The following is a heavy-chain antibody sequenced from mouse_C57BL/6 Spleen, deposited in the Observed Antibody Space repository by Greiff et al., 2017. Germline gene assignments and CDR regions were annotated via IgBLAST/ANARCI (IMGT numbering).Heavy chain of an antibody. D-gene: IGHD1-1*01. CDR3: ARGYGSSYVSY. CDR1: GYTFTSYW. Sequence: QVQLKQPGAELVKPGASVKLSCKASGYTFTSYWMHWVKQRPGQGLEWIGMIHPNSGSTNYNEKFKSKATLTVDKSSSTAYMQLSSLTSEDSAVYYCARGYGSSYVSYWGQGTTLTVSS. V-gene: IGHV1-64*01. J-gene: IGHJ2*01. CDR2: IHPNSGST.